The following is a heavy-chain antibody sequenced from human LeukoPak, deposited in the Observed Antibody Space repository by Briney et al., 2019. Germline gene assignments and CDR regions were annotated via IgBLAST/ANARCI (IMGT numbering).Heavy chain of an antibody. CDR1: GFSLSTSGMR. D-gene: IGHD4-17*01. J-gene: IGHJ5*02. Sequence: SGPALVKPTQTLTLTCTFSGFSLSTSGMRVSWIRQPPGKALEWLARIDWDDDKFYSTSLKTRLTISKDTSKNQVVLTMTNMDPVDTATYYCARTMTTVTTDWFDPWGQGTLVTVSS. CDR2: IDWDDDK. CDR3: ARTMTTVTTDWFDP. V-gene: IGHV2-70*04.